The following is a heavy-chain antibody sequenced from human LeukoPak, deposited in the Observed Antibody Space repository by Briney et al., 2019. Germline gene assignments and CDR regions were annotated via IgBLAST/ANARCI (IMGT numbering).Heavy chain of an antibody. CDR1: GYTFTSYD. J-gene: IGHJ5*02. CDR3: TTNWFDP. Sequence: ASVKVSCMASGYTFTSYDINWVRQATGEGLEWMGWMNPNSGNTGYAQKFEGRVTMTRNTSISTAYMELSSLRSEDTAVYYCTTNWFDPWGQGTLVTVSS. V-gene: IGHV1-8*01. CDR2: MNPNSGNT.